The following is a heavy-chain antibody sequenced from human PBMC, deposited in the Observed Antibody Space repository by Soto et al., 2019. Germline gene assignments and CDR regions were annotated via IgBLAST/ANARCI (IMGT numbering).Heavy chain of an antibody. CDR3: ARIAAAGTNFDY. V-gene: IGHV1-3*01. CDR2: INAGDDNT. CDR1: GYTFTNYV. D-gene: IGHD6-13*01. J-gene: IGHJ4*02. Sequence: GASVKVSCKASGYTFTNYVMHWVRQAPGQRLEWMGSINAGDDNTKYSQKFQGRVTITTDTSASTAYMELSSLRSEDTAVYYCARIAAAGTNFDYWGQGTLVTVSS.